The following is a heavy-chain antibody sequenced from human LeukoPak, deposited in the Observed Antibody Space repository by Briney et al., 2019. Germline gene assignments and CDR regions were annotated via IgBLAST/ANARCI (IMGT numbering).Heavy chain of an antibody. CDR3: TKDFHAFDI. V-gene: IGHV3-30*02. CDR2: IRYDGNDK. CDR1: GFTFSDYG. Sequence: PGGSLRLSCAASGFTFSDYGMHWVRQAPGKGLKWVAFIRYDGNDKYYADSVKGRFTISRDNSKNTLYLQMNSLRAEDTAVYFCTKDFHAFDIWGQGTMVTVSS. J-gene: IGHJ3*02.